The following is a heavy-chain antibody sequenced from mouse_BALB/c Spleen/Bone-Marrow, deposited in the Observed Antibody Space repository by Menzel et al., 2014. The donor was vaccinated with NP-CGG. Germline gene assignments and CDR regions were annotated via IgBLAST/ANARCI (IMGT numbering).Heavy chain of an antibody. CDR2: INPGSEIT. D-gene: IGHD2-14*01. J-gene: IGHJ2*01. CDR1: GYALTNYI. CDR3: ARRDYRCDVGHFDY. V-gene: IGHV1-54*01. Sequence: QVHVMQSCAELGTPATSVEMSCKFSGYALTNYIIEWVKQSPGQGLEWIGVINPGSEITNYNQKIKEKKTMTADKPTSTNYMQLSNLPSNDLAVYFCARRDYRCDVGHFDYWGQGTTLTVSS.